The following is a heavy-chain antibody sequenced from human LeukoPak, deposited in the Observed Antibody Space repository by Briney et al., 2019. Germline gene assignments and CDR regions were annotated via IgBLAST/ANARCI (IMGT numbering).Heavy chain of an antibody. CDR2: IYYSGST. Sequence: TASETLSLTCTASGGSISSSSYYWGWIRQPPGKGLEWIGSIYYSGSTYYNPSLKSRVTISVDTSKNQFSLKLSSVTAADTAVYYCARQPGYSYGLGAFDIWGQGTMVTVSS. V-gene: IGHV4-39*01. J-gene: IGHJ3*02. D-gene: IGHD5-18*01. CDR3: ARQPGYSYGLGAFDI. CDR1: GGSISSSSYY.